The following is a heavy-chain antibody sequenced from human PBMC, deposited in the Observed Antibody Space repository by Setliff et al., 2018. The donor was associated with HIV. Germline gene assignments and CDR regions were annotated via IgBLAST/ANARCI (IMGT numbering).Heavy chain of an antibody. CDR1: GVSITSHY. V-gene: IGHV4-59*11. Sequence: PSETLSLTCTVSGVSITSHYWSWIRQPPGTGLEWIGYIYYSGTTNYNPSLKSRVTISVDMSKNQFSLRLRSVTAVDTAVYYCARSSIVQVPAAPDAPFDVWGQGTMVTV. CDR2: IYYSGTT. D-gene: IGHD2-2*01. J-gene: IGHJ3*01. CDR3: ARSSIVQVPAAPDAPFDV.